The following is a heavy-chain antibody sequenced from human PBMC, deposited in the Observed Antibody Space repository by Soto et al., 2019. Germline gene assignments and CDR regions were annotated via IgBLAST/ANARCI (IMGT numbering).Heavy chain of an antibody. J-gene: IGHJ4*02. CDR3: ARQNIAARGTFDY. Sequence: ASVKVSCKASGYTFTSYAMHWVRQAPGQRREWMGWNNAGNGNTKYSQKFQGRVTITRDTSASTAYMELSSLRSEDTAVYYCARQNIAARGTFDYWGQGTLVTVSS. CDR1: GYTFTSYA. CDR2: NNAGNGNT. D-gene: IGHD6-6*01. V-gene: IGHV1-3*01.